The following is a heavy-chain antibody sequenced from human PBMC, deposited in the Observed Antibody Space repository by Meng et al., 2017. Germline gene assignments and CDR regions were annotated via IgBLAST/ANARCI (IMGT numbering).Heavy chain of an antibody. V-gene: IGHV2-26*01. D-gene: IGHD5-18*01. J-gene: IGHJ6*02. CDR2: IFSNDEK. CDR3: ARIPESGYSYEYGMDV. CDR1: GFSLSNARMG. Sequence: SGPTLVKPTETLTLTCTASGFSLSNARMGVSWIRQPPGKALEWLAHIFSNDEKSYSTSLKSRLTISKDTSKSQVVLTMTNMDPVDTATYYCARIPESGYSYEYGMDVWGQGTTVTVSS.